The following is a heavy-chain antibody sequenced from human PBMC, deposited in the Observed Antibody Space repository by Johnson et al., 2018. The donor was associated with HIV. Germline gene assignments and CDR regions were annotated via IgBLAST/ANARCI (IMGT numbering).Heavy chain of an antibody. CDR3: ASGEYSSGFTHAFDI. CDR2: IKQDGSEK. V-gene: IGHV3-7*01. J-gene: IGHJ3*02. D-gene: IGHD6-19*01. CDR1: GFTFSSYW. Sequence: VQLVESGGGLVQPGGSLRLSCAASGFTFSSYWMSWVRQAPGKGLEWVANIKQDGSEKYYVDSVKGRFTISRDNAKNSLYLQMNSLRAEDTAVYYCASGEYSSGFTHAFDIWGQGTMVTVSS.